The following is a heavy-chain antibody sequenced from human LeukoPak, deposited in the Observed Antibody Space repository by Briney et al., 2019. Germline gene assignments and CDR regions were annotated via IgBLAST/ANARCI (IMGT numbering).Heavy chain of an antibody. V-gene: IGHV3-7*03. CDR3: ARGGSYYYDILTGYFFRD. CDR2: IKQDGSEK. Sequence: PGGSLRLSCAASGFTFSSYWMSWVRQAPGKGLEWVANIKQDGSEKYYEDSVKGRFTISRDNAKNSLYLQMNSLRAEDTAVYYCARGGSYYYDILTGYFFRDWGQGTMVTVSS. CDR1: GFTFSSYW. J-gene: IGHJ3*01. D-gene: IGHD3-9*01.